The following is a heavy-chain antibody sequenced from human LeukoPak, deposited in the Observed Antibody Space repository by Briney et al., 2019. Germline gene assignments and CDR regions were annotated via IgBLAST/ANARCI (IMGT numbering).Heavy chain of an antibody. V-gene: IGHV3-7*03. CDR1: GFTFSGFW. CDR3: ARSSYSSSSSV. Sequence: GGSLRLSCAVAGFTFSGFWMSWSRQAPGRGLEWVASINSDGSEGYYADVVKGRFTISRDNAKNSLYLQINSLRAEDTAVYYCARSSYSSSSSVWGQGTMVTVSS. D-gene: IGHD6-6*01. CDR2: INSDGSEG. J-gene: IGHJ3*01.